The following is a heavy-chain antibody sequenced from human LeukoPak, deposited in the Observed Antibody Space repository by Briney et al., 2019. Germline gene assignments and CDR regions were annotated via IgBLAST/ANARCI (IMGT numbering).Heavy chain of an antibody. CDR1: GGSIGSYH. CDR3: AASFGGYVLDY. CDR2: AFYSGGT. Sequence: PSETLSLTCTVSGGSIGSYHWNRIRQPPGKGLEWIGVAFYSGGTNYNPSLKSRVAISGDTSKNQFALKLSSVTAADTAVYYCAASFGGYVLDYWGQGALVIVSS. V-gene: IGHV4-59*01. J-gene: IGHJ4*02. D-gene: IGHD5-12*01.